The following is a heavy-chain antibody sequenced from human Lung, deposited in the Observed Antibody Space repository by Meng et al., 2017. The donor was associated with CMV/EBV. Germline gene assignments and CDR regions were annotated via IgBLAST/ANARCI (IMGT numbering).Heavy chain of an antibody. CDR2: ISGLVGST. V-gene: IGHV3-23*01. CDR3: AKDGAFGGPRGYFDN. Sequence: SGFSFNKSAMAWVRQAPGKGLEWVSTISGLVGSTYYADSVKGRFTLSRDNSKNSLDLQMNSLRVEDTAVYYCAKDGAFGGPRGYFDNWGQGILVTVSS. J-gene: IGHJ4*02. CDR1: GFSFNKSA. D-gene: IGHD3-16*01.